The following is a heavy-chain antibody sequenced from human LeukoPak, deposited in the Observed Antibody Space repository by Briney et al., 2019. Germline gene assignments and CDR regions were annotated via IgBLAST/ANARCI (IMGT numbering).Heavy chain of an antibody. Sequence: GASVKVSCKVSGYTLTELSMHWVRQAPGKGLEWMGGFDPGDGETIYAQKFQGRVTMTEDTSTDTAYMELSSLRSEDTAVYYCAHIPVYYYGMDVWGQGTTVTVSS. D-gene: IGHD2-2*01. J-gene: IGHJ6*02. V-gene: IGHV1-24*01. CDR2: FDPGDGET. CDR3: AHIPVYYYGMDV. CDR1: GYTLTELS.